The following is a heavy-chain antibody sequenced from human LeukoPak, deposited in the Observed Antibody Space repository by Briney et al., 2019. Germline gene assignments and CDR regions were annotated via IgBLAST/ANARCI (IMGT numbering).Heavy chain of an antibody. Sequence: GRSLRLSCAASGFTFSTYGVHWVRQAPGKGLEWVAVISYDGSNKYYADSVKGRFTISRDNSKNMLYLQMNSLRAEDTAVHYCAKEASSEFDYWGQGTLVTVSS. CDR1: GFTFSTYG. CDR3: AKEASSEFDY. D-gene: IGHD2-2*01. J-gene: IGHJ4*02. V-gene: IGHV3-30*18. CDR2: ISYDGSNK.